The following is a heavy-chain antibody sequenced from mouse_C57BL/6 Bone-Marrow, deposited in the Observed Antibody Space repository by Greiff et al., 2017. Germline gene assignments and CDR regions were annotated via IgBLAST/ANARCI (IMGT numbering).Heavy chain of an antibody. D-gene: IGHD1-1*01. CDR3: ARYYYGSSYCYAMDY. V-gene: IGHV1-63*01. CDR1: GYTFTNYW. CDR2: IYPGGGYT. J-gene: IGHJ4*01. Sequence: VQVVESGAELVRPGTSVKMSCKASGYTFTNYWIGWAKQRPGHGLEWIGDIYPGGGYTNYNEKFKGKATLTADKSSSTAYMQFSSLTSEDSAIYYCARYYYGSSYCYAMDYWGQGTSVTVSS.